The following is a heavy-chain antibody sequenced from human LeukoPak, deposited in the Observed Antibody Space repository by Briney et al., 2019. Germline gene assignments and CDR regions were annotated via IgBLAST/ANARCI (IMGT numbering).Heavy chain of an antibody. CDR3: ARDQRASSSKYYYYMDV. J-gene: IGHJ6*03. D-gene: IGHD6-6*01. CDR2: IYYSGST. V-gene: IGHV4-61*05. Sequence: SETLSLTGTVSGGSISSSSYYWGWIRQPPGKGLEWIGYIYYSGSTNYNPSLKSRVTISVDTSKNQFSLNLTSVTAADTAVYYCARDQRASSSKYYYYMDVWGKGTTVTVSS. CDR1: GGSISSSSYY.